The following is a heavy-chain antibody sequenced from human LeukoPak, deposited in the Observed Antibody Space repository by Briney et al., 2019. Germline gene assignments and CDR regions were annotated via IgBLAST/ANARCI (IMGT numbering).Heavy chain of an antibody. J-gene: IGHJ5*02. D-gene: IGHD5-12*01. CDR3: VRWATLSP. CDR2: INQGGGDK. Sequence: GGSLRLSCAASGFTLSTSWMSWVRQAPGKGLEWVANINQGGGDKNYVDFVKGRFTISRDNAKNSLYLQMNSLRVEDTAVYYCVRWATLSPWGQGTLVTVSS. V-gene: IGHV3-7*01. CDR1: GFTLSTSW.